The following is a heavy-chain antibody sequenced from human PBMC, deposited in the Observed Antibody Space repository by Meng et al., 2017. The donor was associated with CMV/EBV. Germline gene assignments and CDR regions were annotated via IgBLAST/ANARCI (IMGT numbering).Heavy chain of an antibody. D-gene: IGHD5-24*01. CDR2: INSDGSST. CDR3: ARDRVATTSYYYYGMDV. CDR1: GFTFSSYW. V-gene: IGHV3-74*01. Sequence: GGSLRLSCAASGFTFSSYWMHWVRQAPGKGLVWVSRINSDGSSTSYADSVKGRFTIYRDNAKNTLYLQMNSLRAEDTAVYYCARDRVATTSYYYYGMDVWGQGTTVTVSS. J-gene: IGHJ6*02.